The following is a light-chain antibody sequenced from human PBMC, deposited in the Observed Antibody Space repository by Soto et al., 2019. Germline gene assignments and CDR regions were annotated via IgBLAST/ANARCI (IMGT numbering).Light chain of an antibody. CDR1: SSDVGGYNY. J-gene: IGLJ1*01. Sequence: QSALTQPASVSGSPGQSITISCTGTSSDVGGYNYVSWYQQHPGKALKLMIYDVSNRPSGVCNRCSGSKSGNTASLTISGLQAEDEADYYCSSYTNSGTLYVFGTGTKVTVL. V-gene: IGLV2-14*01. CDR3: SSYTNSGTLYV. CDR2: DVS.